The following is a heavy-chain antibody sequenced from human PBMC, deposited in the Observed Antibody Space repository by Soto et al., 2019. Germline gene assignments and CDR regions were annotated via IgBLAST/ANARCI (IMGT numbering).Heavy chain of an antibody. CDR2: ISGSGGST. CDR3: ARDPDSSGWDYFQH. J-gene: IGHJ1*01. D-gene: IGHD6-19*01. CDR1: GFTFSSYA. V-gene: IGHV3-23*01. Sequence: EVQLLESGGGLVQPGGSLRLSCAASGFTFSSYAMNWVRQAPGKGLEWVSAISGSGGSTHYADSVKGRFTISRDNSKNTLYLQMNSLRAEDTAVYFCARDPDSSGWDYFQHWGQGTLVTVSS.